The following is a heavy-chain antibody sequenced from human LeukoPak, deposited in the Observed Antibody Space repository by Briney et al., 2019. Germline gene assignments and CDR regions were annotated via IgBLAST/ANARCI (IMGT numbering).Heavy chain of an antibody. J-gene: IGHJ4*02. V-gene: IGHV3-7*01. Sequence: GGSLRLSCAASGFTFRSYWMSWVRQAPGRGLEWVANIKQDGSEKYYVDSVKGRFTISRDNAKNSLHLQMNSLRAEDTAVYYCAGAPSWYGFDYWGQGTLVTVSS. CDR2: IKQDGSEK. CDR1: GFTFRSYW. CDR3: AGAPSWYGFDY. D-gene: IGHD6-13*01.